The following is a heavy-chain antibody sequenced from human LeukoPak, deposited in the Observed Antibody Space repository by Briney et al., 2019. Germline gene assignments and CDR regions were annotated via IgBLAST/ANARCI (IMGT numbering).Heavy chain of an antibody. CDR1: GFTFGDYA. V-gene: IGHV3-49*04. CDR2: IRSKAYGGTT. CDR3: TVSSWRSSFKARNDSPVDY. Sequence: GRSLRLSCTASGFTFGDYAMSWVRQAPGKGLEWVGFIRSKAYGGTTEYAASVKGRFTISRDDSKSIAYLQMNSLKTEDTAVYYCTVSSWRSSFKARNDSPVDYWGQGTLVTVSS. J-gene: IGHJ4*02. D-gene: IGHD6-13*01.